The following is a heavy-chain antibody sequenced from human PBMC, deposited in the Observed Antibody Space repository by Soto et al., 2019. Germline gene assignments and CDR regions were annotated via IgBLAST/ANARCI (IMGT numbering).Heavy chain of an antibody. Sequence: QITLKESGPTLVKPTQTLTLICTFSGFSRIASGVGVGWIRQPPGKALEWLAIIYWVDDKRYSPSLESRLTITKDTSRNQVVLTMTNNDPVDTATYYCAHTRPYSSEFDYWGQGTLVTVSS. CDR3: AHTRPYSSEFDY. V-gene: IGHV2-5*02. CDR2: IYWVDDK. J-gene: IGHJ4*02. D-gene: IGHD6-25*01. CDR1: GFSRIASGVG.